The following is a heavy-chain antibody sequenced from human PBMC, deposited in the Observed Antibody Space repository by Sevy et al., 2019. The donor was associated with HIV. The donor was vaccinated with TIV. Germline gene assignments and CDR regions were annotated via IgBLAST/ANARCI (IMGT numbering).Heavy chain of an antibody. CDR2: INPNSGGT. D-gene: IGHD6-19*01. V-gene: IGHV1-2*06. CDR1: GYTFTGYY. CDR3: ARGSGGIAVREVRG. Sequence: ASVKVSCKASGYTFTGYYMHWVRQAPGQGLEWMGRINPNSGGTNYAQKFQGRVTMTRDTSISTAYMELSRLRSDDTAVYYSARGSGGIAVREVRGWGQGTLVTVSS. J-gene: IGHJ4*02.